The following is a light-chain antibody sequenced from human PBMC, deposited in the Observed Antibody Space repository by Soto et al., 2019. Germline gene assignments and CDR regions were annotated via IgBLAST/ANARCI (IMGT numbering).Light chain of an antibody. CDR3: QQYDSYSWT. CDR2: DAS. J-gene: IGKJ1*01. Sequence: DIQMTQSPSTLSASVGDRVTITCRASQSISRLLAWYQQKPGRAPKLLICDASSLESGVPSRFSGSGSGTEFTLTISSLQPDDFATYYCQQYDSYSWTFGQGTKVDIK. CDR1: QSISRL. V-gene: IGKV1-5*01.